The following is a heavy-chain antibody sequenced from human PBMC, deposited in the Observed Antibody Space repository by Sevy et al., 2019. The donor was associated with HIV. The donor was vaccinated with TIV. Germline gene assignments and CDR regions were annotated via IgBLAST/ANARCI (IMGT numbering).Heavy chain of an antibody. Sequence: GGSLRLSCAASGFIFSNFAMHWVRQAPGKGLEWVAVTSYDGSHKYYADSVKGRFTVSRDNAKNSLYLQMNSLRAEDMALYYCAKDLYSSSSSGYGMDVWGQGTTVTVSS. V-gene: IGHV3-30*04. CDR3: AKDLYSSSSSGYGMDV. J-gene: IGHJ6*02. CDR1: GFIFSNFA. CDR2: TSYDGSHK. D-gene: IGHD6-6*01.